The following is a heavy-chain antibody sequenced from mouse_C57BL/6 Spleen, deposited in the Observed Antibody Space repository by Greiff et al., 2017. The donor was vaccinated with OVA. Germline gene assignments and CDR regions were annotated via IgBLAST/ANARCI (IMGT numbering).Heavy chain of an antibody. CDR1: GFNINDDY. CDR2: IDPETGGT. D-gene: IGHD2-5*01. Sequence: VQLQQSGAELVRPGASVKLSCTASGFNINDDYMHWVKQRPEQGLEWIGWIDPETGGTEYASKFPGKATITAATSSNTAYLQLSRLTSEDTAVDYCTTSPDRNYQAWFAYWGQGTMVTVSA. J-gene: IGHJ3*01. CDR3: TTSPDRNYQAWFAY. V-gene: IGHV14-4*01.